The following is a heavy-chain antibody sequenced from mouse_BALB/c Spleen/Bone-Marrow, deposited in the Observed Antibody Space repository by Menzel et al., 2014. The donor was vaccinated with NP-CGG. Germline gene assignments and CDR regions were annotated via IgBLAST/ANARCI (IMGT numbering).Heavy chain of an antibody. Sequence: EVQRVESGGGSVQPGGSLRLSCATSGFTFTDYYMSWVRQPPGKALEWLGFIRNKPNGYTTEYSASVKGRFTISRDNSQSILYLQMNTLRAEDSATYYCARDDYGRGYWGQGTTLTVSS. J-gene: IGHJ2*01. V-gene: IGHV7-3*02. D-gene: IGHD1-1*01. CDR2: IRNKPNGYTT. CDR1: GFTFTDYY. CDR3: ARDDYGRGY.